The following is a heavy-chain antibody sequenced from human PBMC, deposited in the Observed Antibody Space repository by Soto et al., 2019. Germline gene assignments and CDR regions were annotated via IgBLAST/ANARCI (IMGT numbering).Heavy chain of an antibody. Sequence: AASVKVSCKASGGTFSSYSISWVLQAPGQGLEWMGGIIPIFGTANYAQKFQGRVTITADESTSTAYMELSSLGSEDTAVYYCARDRVTMVRGVPYYYYGMDVWGQGTTVTVSS. J-gene: IGHJ6*02. D-gene: IGHD3-10*01. V-gene: IGHV1-69*13. CDR3: ARDRVTMVRGVPYYYYGMDV. CDR2: IIPIFGTA. CDR1: GGTFSSYS.